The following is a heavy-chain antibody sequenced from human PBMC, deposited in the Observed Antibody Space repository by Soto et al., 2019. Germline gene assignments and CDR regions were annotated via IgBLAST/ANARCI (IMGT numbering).Heavy chain of an antibody. J-gene: IGHJ4*02. Sequence: PSETLSLTCTVSGGSISSIRYYWDWIRQPPGKGLEWIGNIYYRGSTYYNLSLKSRVTISVDTSKNQFSLKLTSVTAADTAMYYCATSDTAMVDHWGQGMLVTVSS. CDR2: IYYRGST. CDR1: GGSISSIRYY. D-gene: IGHD5-18*01. CDR3: ATSDTAMVDH. V-gene: IGHV4-39*01.